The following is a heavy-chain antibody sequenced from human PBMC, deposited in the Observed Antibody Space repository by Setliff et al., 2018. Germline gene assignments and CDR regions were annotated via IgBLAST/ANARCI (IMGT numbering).Heavy chain of an antibody. J-gene: IGHJ5*02. CDR2: ISSVI. Sequence: GGSLRLSCVVSGLTFRNFGMTWVRQAPGKGLEWLAKISSVIHYADSVKGRFTISRDNARNSLYLQINSLRAEDTAVYFCATSNDYLDHWGQGTLVTVSS. CDR1: GLTFRNFG. CDR3: ATSNDYLDH. V-gene: IGHV3-48*01. D-gene: IGHD3-16*01.